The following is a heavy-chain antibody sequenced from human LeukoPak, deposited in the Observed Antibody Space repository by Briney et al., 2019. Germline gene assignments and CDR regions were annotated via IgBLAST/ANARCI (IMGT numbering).Heavy chain of an antibody. Sequence: SETLSLTCTVSGGSISSSSYYWGWIRQPPGKGLEWIGEVNHRGTTNYNPSLKSRVTISVDTSKNQFFLKLTSVTAADTAVYYCARDPTTVVTLPYYFDFWGQGTLVTVSS. CDR3: ARDPTTVVTLPYYFDF. CDR2: VNHRGTT. CDR1: GGSISSSSYY. V-gene: IGHV4-39*02. D-gene: IGHD4-23*01. J-gene: IGHJ4*02.